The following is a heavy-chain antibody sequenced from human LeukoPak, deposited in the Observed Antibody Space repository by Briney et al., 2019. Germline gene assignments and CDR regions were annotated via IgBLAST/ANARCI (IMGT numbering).Heavy chain of an antibody. CDR2: IYDSGST. J-gene: IGHJ5*02. CDR3: ARDYYGSGSYGWFDP. V-gene: IGHV4-59*01. Sequence: SETLSLTCTVSGGSISIYYWSWIRQPPGKGLEWIGYIYDSGSTNYNPSLKSRVTISVDTSKNQFSLKLSSVTAADTAVYYCARDYYGSGSYGWFDPWGQGTLVTVSS. CDR1: GGSISIYY. D-gene: IGHD3-10*01.